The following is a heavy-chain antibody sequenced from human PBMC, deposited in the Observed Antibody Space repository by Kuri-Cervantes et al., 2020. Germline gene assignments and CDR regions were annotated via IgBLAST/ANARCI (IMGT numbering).Heavy chain of an antibody. J-gene: IGHJ6*03. CDR1: GGSFSGYY. CDR3: ARGVEYSSSSFYYYYYYMDV. D-gene: IGHD6-6*01. Sequence: SETLSLTCAVYGGSFSGYYWSWIRQPPGKGLEWIGEINHSGSTNYNPSLKSRVTISVDTSKNQFSLKLSSVTAADTAVYYCARGVEYSSSSFYYYYYYMDVWGKGTTVTVSS. CDR2: INHSGST. V-gene: IGHV4-34*01.